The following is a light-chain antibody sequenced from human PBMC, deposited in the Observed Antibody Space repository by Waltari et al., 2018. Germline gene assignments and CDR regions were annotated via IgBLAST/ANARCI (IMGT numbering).Light chain of an antibody. CDR1: QGVGGYF. J-gene: IGKJ4*01. CDR3: QQYGSSPPLT. CDR2: GAC. Sequence: RRRQGVGGYFLAWYPHKPGQAPRLDIYGACNRAAGVPDRFSGSGSGTDFTLTISRLAPEDFAVYYCQQYGSSPPLTFGGGTKVEIK. V-gene: IGKV3-20*01.